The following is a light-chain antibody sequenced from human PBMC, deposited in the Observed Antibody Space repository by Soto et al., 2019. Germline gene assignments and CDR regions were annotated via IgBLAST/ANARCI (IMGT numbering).Light chain of an antibody. CDR3: QTWGTDIVV. V-gene: IGLV4-69*01. J-gene: IGLJ2*01. CDR1: SGHSSYA. Sequence: QAVVTQSPSASASLGASVKLTCTLSSGHSSYAIAWHQQQPEKGPRYLMKLNSDGSHSKGDGIPDRFSGSSSRAERYLTISSLQSEDEADYYCQTWGTDIVVFGGGTKVTVL. CDR2: LNSDGSH.